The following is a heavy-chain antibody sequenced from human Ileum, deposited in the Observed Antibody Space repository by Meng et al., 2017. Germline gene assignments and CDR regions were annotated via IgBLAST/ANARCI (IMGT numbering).Heavy chain of an antibody. CDR3: ARDYCSSTTCALDY. V-gene: IGHV4-59*01. D-gene: IGHD2-2*01. CDR2: IYYSGST. J-gene: IGHJ4*02. CDR1: GGSISSSY. Sequence: QVQLQESGPGLVKPSESLSLTCTVPGGSISSSYWSWIRQPPGKGLEWIGYIYYSGSTNYNPSLKSRVTISVDTSKNQFSLKLSSVTAADTAVYYCARDYCSSTTCALDYWGQGTLVTVSS.